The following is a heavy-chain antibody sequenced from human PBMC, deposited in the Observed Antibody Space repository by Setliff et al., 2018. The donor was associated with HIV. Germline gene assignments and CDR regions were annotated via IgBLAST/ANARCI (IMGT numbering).Heavy chain of an antibody. CDR1: GGSISSYY. D-gene: IGHD3-22*01. J-gene: IGHJ6*03. V-gene: IGHV4-34*01. CDR2: INHSGST. Sequence: SETLSLTCTVSGGSISSYYWSWIRQPPGKGLEWIGEINHSGSTNYNPSLKSRVTISVDTSKNQFSLKLSSETAADTAVYYCARLGGSSGSGGFYYYYYYMDVWGKGTTVTVSS. CDR3: ARLGGSSGSGGFYYYYYYMDV.